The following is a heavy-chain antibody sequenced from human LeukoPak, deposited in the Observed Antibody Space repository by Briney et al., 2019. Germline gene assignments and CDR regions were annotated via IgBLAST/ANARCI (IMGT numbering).Heavy chain of an antibody. CDR2: IYSDGTT. J-gene: IGHJ5*02. Sequence: GGSLRLSCVVSGLTVSNNYMSWVRQAPGKGLEWVSVIYSDGTTRNADSVKGRFTISRDNSKNTVYLQLDSLRAEDTAVYYCARDKDAWGQGTLVTVSS. CDR1: GLTVSNNY. V-gene: IGHV3-66*01. CDR3: ARDKDA.